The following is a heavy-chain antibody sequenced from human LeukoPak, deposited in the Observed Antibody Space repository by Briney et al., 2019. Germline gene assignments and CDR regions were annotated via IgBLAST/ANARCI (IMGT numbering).Heavy chain of an antibody. CDR1: GFTVSSNY. CDR2: IYSDGNT. Sequence: GGSLRLSCAASGFTVSSNYMSWVRQAPGKGLEWVSVIYSDGNTYYADSVKGRFTISRDNSKNTVYLQMNSLRAEDTAVYYCATPSGGYWGQGTLVTVSS. V-gene: IGHV3-66*04. CDR3: ATPSGGY. D-gene: IGHD6-25*01. J-gene: IGHJ4*02.